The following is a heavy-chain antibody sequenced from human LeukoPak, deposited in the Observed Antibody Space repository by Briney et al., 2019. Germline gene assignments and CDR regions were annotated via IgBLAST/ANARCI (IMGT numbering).Heavy chain of an antibody. CDR2: ISSSSSNI. CDR3: ARSYCGGDCYLMNYYYYGMDV. J-gene: IGHJ6*02. V-gene: IGHV3-48*02. D-gene: IGHD2-21*02. CDR1: GFTFSSYR. Sequence: GGSLRLSCAASGFTFSSYRMNWVRQAPGKGLEWVSYISSSSSNIYYADSVKGRFTISRDNAKNSLYLQMNSLRDEDTAVYYCARSYCGGDCYLMNYYYYGMDVWGQETTVTVSS.